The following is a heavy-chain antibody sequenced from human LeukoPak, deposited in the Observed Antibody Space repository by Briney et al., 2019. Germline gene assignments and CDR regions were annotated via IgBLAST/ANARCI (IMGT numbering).Heavy chain of an antibody. CDR3: AKSSYYDSSGYYREYYFDY. Sequence: GGSLRLSCAASGFTFSSTSMSWVRQAPGKGLEWVSGITGSAGSTHYADSVKGRFTISRDNTKNTLYLQMNSLRAEDTAIYYCAKSSYYDSSGYYREYYFDYWGQGTLVTVSS. CDR1: GFTFSSTS. V-gene: IGHV3-23*01. CDR2: ITGSAGST. J-gene: IGHJ4*02. D-gene: IGHD3-22*01.